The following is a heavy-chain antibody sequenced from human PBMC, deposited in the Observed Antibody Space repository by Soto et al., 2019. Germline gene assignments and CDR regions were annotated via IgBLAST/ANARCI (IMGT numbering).Heavy chain of an antibody. V-gene: IGHV1-18*01. CDR2: ISAYNGNT. CDR3: ARVAPLGDITIFGVVPYYYYYGMDV. CDR1: GYAFPSYG. D-gene: IGHD3-3*01. Sequence: GASVKVSCKASGYAFPSYGISWVRQAPGQGLEWMGWISAYNGNTNYAQKLQGRVTMTTDTSTSTAYMELRSLRSDDTAVYYCARVAPLGDITIFGVVPYYYYYGMDVWGQGTTVTVSS. J-gene: IGHJ6*02.